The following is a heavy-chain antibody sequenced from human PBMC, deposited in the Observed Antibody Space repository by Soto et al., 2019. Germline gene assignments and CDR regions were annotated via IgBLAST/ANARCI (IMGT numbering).Heavy chain of an antibody. D-gene: IGHD3-3*01. J-gene: IGHJ4*02. V-gene: IGHV4-34*01. CDR2: INHSGST. CDR3: ASHDFWSGSYNYYFDY. Sequence: QVQLQQWGAGLLKPSETLSLTCAVYGGSFSGYYWSWIRQPPGKGLEWIGEINHSGSTNYNPSLKIRVTISVDTSKNQCSLKLSSVTAADTAVYYCASHDFWSGSYNYYFDYWGQGTLVTVSS. CDR1: GGSFSGYY.